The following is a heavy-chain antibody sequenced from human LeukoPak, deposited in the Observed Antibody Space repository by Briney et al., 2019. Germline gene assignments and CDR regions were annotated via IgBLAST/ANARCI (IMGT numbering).Heavy chain of an antibody. CDR3: ARTIAQYSNTWLYFYYGLDV. V-gene: IGHV3-23*01. D-gene: IGHD1-7*01. Sequence: GGSLRLSCTASGFTFGGYAMTWVRQAPGKGLEWVSSISSGSEDTYYADSVKGRFTTSRDNSKSTLYLQMSSLRAEDTAVYYCARTIAQYSNTWLYFYYGLDVWGQGTTVTVAS. J-gene: IGHJ6*02. CDR2: ISSGSEDT. CDR1: GFTFGGYA.